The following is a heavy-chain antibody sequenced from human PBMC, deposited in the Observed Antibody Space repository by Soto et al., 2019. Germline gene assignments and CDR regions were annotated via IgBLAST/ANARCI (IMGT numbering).Heavy chain of an antibody. CDR3: ARDSGTMVRGVNGMDV. D-gene: IGHD3-10*01. V-gene: IGHV1-2*04. Sequence: ASVKVSCKASGYTFTGYYMHWVRQAPGQGLEWMGWINPNSGGTNYAQKFQGWVTMTRDTSISTAYMELSRLRSDDTAVYYYARDSGTMVRGVNGMDVWGQGTTVTVS. CDR2: INPNSGGT. J-gene: IGHJ6*02. CDR1: GYTFTGYY.